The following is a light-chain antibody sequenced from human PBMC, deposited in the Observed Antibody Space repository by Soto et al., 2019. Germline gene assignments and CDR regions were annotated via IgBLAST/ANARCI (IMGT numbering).Light chain of an antibody. CDR1: SSNIGAGYD. CDR3: QSYDSSLSGWV. J-gene: IGLJ3*02. Sequence: QPVLTQPPSVSGAPGQRVTISCTESSSNIGAGYDVHWYQQLPGTAPKLLIYDNSNRPSGVPDRFSGSKSGTSASLAITGLQAEDEADYYCQSYDSSLSGWVFGGGTKLTVL. V-gene: IGLV1-40*01. CDR2: DNS.